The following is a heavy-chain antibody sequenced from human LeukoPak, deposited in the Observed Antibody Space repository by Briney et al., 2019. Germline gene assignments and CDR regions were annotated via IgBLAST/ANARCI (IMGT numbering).Heavy chain of an antibody. CDR1: SGSLSNYY. V-gene: IGHV4-34*01. J-gene: IGHJ5*02. Sequence: SETLSLTCAVYSGSLSNYYWSWIRQPPGKGLEWIGEINHSGSTKYNPSLKSRVTISVDMSKNQFSLELSSVTAADTAVYYCARGPASGSNFAWFDPWGQGTLVTVSS. D-gene: IGHD3-10*01. CDR2: INHSGST. CDR3: ARGPASGSNFAWFDP.